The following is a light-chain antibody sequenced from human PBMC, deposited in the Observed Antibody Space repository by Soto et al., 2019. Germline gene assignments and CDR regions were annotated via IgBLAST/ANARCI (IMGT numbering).Light chain of an antibody. CDR1: QDISSW. CDR2: AAS. CDR3: QQDDSFPLT. Sequence: DIQMTQSPSSVSASVGDRVIITCRASQDISSWLAWYQQKAGEAPKLLIFAASRLHSGFPSRFSGSVSGTDFTLTITNLQPEDFATYYCQQDDSFPLTFGGGTKVEIK. J-gene: IGKJ4*01. V-gene: IGKV1D-12*01.